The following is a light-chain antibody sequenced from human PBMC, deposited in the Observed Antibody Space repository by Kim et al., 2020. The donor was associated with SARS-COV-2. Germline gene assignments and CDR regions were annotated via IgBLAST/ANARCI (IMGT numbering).Light chain of an antibody. CDR1: SSDVGGYDY. Sequence: GQSVTISRTGSSSDVGGYDYVSWYQQHPGKAPTLIIYEVTKRPSGVPARFSGSKSGDTASLTVSGLQAEDEADYYCNSYAGSSSWVFGGGTQLTVL. J-gene: IGLJ3*02. V-gene: IGLV2-8*01. CDR2: EVT. CDR3: NSYAGSSSWV.